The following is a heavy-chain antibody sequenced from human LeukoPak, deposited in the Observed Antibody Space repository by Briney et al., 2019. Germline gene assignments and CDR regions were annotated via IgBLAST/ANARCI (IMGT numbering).Heavy chain of an antibody. CDR2: IYYSGST. CDR1: GGSFSGYY. V-gene: IGHV4-59*08. D-gene: IGHD6-19*01. Sequence: SETLSLTCAVYGGSFSGYYWSWIRQPPGKGLEWIGYIYYSGSTNYNPSLKSRVTISVDTSKNQFSLKLSSVTAADTAVYYCARHEYSSGWYVFDYWGQGTLVTVSS. J-gene: IGHJ4*02. CDR3: ARHEYSSGWYVFDY.